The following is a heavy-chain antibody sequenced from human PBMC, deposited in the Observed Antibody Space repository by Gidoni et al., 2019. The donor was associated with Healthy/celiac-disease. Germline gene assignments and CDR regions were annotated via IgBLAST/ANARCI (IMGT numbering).Heavy chain of an antibody. D-gene: IGHD4-17*01. CDR1: GFTFSSYA. CDR2: ISYDGSNK. CDR3: ARDLRWGYYYYGMDV. J-gene: IGHJ6*02. Sequence: QVQPVAPGGGVVQPGTSLRLSCAASGFTFSSYAMHWVRQAPGKGLEWVAVISYDGSNKYYADSVKGRFTISRDNSKNTLYLQMNSLRAEDTAVYYCARDLRWGYYYYGMDVWGQGTTVTVSS. V-gene: IGHV3-30-3*01.